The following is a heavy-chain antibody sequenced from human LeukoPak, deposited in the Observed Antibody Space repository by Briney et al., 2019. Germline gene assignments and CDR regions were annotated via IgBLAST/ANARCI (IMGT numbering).Heavy chain of an antibody. CDR3: ARGDYDILTNWFDP. Sequence: SETLSLTCTVSGGSISSYYWSWIRQPAGKGLEWIGRIYTSGSTNYNPSLKSRVTMSVDTSKNQFSLKLSSVTAADTAVYYCARGDYDILTNWFDPWGQGTLVTVSS. CDR2: IYTSGST. D-gene: IGHD3-9*01. CDR1: GGSISSYY. V-gene: IGHV4-4*07. J-gene: IGHJ5*02.